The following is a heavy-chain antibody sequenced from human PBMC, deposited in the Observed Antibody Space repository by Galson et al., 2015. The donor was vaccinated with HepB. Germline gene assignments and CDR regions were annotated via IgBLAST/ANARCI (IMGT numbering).Heavy chain of an antibody. J-gene: IGHJ6*02. V-gene: IGHV4-39*01. D-gene: IGHD3-16*02. CDR2: VYYSGVT. CDR1: GGSTSSSSYY. Sequence: SETLSLTCTVSGGSTSSSSYYWNWIRQSPGKGLEWIGSVYYSGVTYYNPSLKSRVTISVDTSKNEFSLRVSSVTAADTAVYYCARALGGSYFYGMDVWGQGTTVAVSS. CDR3: ARALGGSYFYGMDV.